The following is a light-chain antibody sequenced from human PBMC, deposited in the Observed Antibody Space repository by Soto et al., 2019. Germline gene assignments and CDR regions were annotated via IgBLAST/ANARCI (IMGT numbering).Light chain of an antibody. CDR3: QQYGISPPVT. Sequence: EIVLTQSPGTLSLSPGERATLSCRASQSVSSSYLACYQHKPRQPPRLLICGASGRATGIPDRFSGSGSGTDFTLTISRLEPEDFAVYYCQQYGISPPVTFGQGTRLEI. CDR1: QSVSSSY. V-gene: IGKV3-20*01. J-gene: IGKJ5*01. CDR2: GAS.